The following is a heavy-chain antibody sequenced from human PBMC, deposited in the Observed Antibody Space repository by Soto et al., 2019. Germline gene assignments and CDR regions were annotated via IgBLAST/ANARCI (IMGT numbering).Heavy chain of an antibody. J-gene: IGHJ3*02. V-gene: IGHV4-34*01. Sequence: QVQLQQWGAGLLKPSETLSLTCAVYGGSFSGYYWSWIRQPPGKGLEWIGEINHSGSTNYNPSLKCRVTISVDTSKNQVSLKLSSVTAADTAVYYCARGAIGYCSGGSCYARPMTIDIWGQGTMVTVSS. D-gene: IGHD2-15*01. CDR3: ARGAIGYCSGGSCYARPMTIDI. CDR1: GGSFSGYY. CDR2: INHSGST.